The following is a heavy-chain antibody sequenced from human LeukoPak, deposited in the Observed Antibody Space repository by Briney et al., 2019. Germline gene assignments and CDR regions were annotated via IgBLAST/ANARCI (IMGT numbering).Heavy chain of an antibody. D-gene: IGHD6-6*01. Sequence: GGSLRLSCAASGFTSSSHWMHWVRQAPGKGLVWVSRIISDGSTTNYADSVKGRFTISRDNAKNTLYLQMNSLRAEDTAVYYCAKDGVAARLGGDYWGQGTLVTVSS. CDR2: IISDGSTT. J-gene: IGHJ4*02. V-gene: IGHV3-74*01. CDR3: AKDGVAARLGGDY. CDR1: GFTSSSHW.